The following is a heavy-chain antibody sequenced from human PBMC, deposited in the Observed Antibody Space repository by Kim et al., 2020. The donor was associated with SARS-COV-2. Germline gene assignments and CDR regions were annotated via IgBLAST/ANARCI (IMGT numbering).Heavy chain of an antibody. CDR3: ARVGRSGVGDFWAPYFDY. J-gene: IGHJ4*02. Sequence: GGSLRLSCAASGFTFSDYYMSWIRQAPGKGLEWVSYISSSGSTIYYADSVKGRFTISRDNAKNSLYLQMNSLRAEDTAVYYCARVGRSGVGDFWAPYFDYWGQGTLVTVSS. CDR2: ISSSGSTI. V-gene: IGHV3-11*01. CDR1: GFTFSDYY. D-gene: IGHD3-3*01.